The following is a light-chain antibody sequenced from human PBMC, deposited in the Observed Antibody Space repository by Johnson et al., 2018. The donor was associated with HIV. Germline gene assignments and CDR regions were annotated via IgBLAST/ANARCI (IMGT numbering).Light chain of an antibody. J-gene: IGLJ1*01. CDR3: GTWDSSLSAGRV. Sequence: QSVLTQPPSLSAAPGQKVTISCSGSSSDIGNNYVSWYQHLPGTAPKLLIYDNDKRPSGIPDRFSGSKSGTSATLGIAGLQTGDEADYYCGTWDSSLSAGRVFGTGTKVTVL. CDR2: DND. V-gene: IGLV1-51*01. CDR1: SSDIGNNY.